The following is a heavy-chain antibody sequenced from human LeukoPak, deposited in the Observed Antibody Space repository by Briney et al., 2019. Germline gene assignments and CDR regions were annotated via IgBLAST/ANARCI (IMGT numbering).Heavy chain of an antibody. CDR3: ASYSSGWPAGYYYYYMDV. D-gene: IGHD6-19*01. Sequence: ASVKVSCKASGGTFSRYAISWVRQAPGPGLEWMGGIIPIFGTANYAQKFQGRVTITADESTSTAYMELSSLSSEDTAVYYWASYSSGWPAGYYYYYMDVWGKGTTVTVSS. J-gene: IGHJ6*03. V-gene: IGHV1-69*13. CDR2: IIPIFGTA. CDR1: GGTFSRYA.